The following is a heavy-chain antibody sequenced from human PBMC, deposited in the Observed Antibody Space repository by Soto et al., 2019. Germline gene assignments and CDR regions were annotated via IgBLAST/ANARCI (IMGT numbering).Heavy chain of an antibody. Sequence: ESLKISCKGSGYSFTSYWISWVRQMPGKGLEWMGRIDPSDSYTNYSPSFQGRVTISADKSISTAYLQWSSLKASDTAMYYCARLWEATSRMGDYWGQGTLVTGSS. CDR1: GYSFTSYW. J-gene: IGHJ4*02. CDR2: IDPSDSYT. D-gene: IGHD1-26*01. CDR3: ARLWEATSRMGDY. V-gene: IGHV5-10-1*01.